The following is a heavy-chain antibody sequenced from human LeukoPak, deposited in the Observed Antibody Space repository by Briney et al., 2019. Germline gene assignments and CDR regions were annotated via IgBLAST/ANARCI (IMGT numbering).Heavy chain of an antibody. CDR3: ARGALLWFGAKMEYYFDY. CDR2: IYHSGST. Sequence: PSETLSLTCTVSGYSISSGYYWGWIRQPPGKGLEWIGSIYHSGSTYYNPSLKSRVTISVDTSKNQFSLELSSVTAADTAVYYCARGALLWFGAKMEYYFDYWGQGTPLTVSS. J-gene: IGHJ4*02. D-gene: IGHD3-10*01. V-gene: IGHV4-38-2*02. CDR1: GYSISSGYY.